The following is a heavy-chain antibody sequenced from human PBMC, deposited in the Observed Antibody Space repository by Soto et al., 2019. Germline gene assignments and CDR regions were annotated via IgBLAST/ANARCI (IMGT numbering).Heavy chain of an antibody. J-gene: IGHJ6*02. Sequence: QVQLVASGGGVVQPGRSLRLSCAASGFTFSSYGMHWVRQAPGKGLEWVAVIWYDGSNKYYADSVKGRFTISRDNSKNTLYLQMNSLRAEDTAVYYCARRRYYYDSSGYYYALYYYYGMDVWGQGTTVTVSS. CDR1: GFTFSSYG. D-gene: IGHD3-22*01. V-gene: IGHV3-33*01. CDR2: IWYDGSNK. CDR3: ARRRYYYDSSGYYYALYYYYGMDV.